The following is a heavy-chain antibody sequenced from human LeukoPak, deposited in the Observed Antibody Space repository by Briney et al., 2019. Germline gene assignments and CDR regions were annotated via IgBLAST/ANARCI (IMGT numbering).Heavy chain of an antibody. J-gene: IGHJ4*02. Sequence: SQTLSPTCTVSGGSISSYYSSWIRQPPGKGLEWIGYIYYRGSTNYTPSLKSRVTISVDTSKSQFSMELSSGAAADTAVYYCASHLYDFWSGYYYWGQGTLVTVSS. CDR2: IYYRGST. V-gene: IGHV4-59*08. CDR3: ASHLYDFWSGYYY. D-gene: IGHD3-3*01. CDR1: GGSISSYY.